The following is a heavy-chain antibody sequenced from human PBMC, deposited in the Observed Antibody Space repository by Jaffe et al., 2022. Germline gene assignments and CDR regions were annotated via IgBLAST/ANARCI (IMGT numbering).Heavy chain of an antibody. V-gene: IGHV1-69*01. Sequence: QVQLVQSGAEVKKPGSSVKVSCKASGGTFSSYAISWVRQAPGQGLEWMGGIIPIFGTANYAQKFQGRVTITADESTSTAYMELSSLRSEDTAVYYCARGETYYYGSGSQSSPYYFDYWGQGTLVTVSS. CDR1: GGTFSSYA. CDR3: ARGETYYYGSGSQSSPYYFDY. D-gene: IGHD3-10*01. CDR2: IIPIFGTA. J-gene: IGHJ4*02.